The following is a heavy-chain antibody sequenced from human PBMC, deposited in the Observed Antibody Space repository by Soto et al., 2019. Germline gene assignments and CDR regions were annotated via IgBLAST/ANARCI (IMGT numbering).Heavy chain of an antibody. D-gene: IGHD6-13*01. CDR1: GFTFSSYS. CDR3: ARAKVAAAVYYFDY. CDR2: ISSSSSYI. Sequence: GGSLRLSCAASGFTFSSYSMNWVRQAPGKGLEWVSSISSSSSYIYYADSVKGRFTISRDNAKNSLYLQMNSLRAEDTAVYYFARAKVAAAVYYFDYWGQGTLVTFSS. J-gene: IGHJ4*02. V-gene: IGHV3-21*01.